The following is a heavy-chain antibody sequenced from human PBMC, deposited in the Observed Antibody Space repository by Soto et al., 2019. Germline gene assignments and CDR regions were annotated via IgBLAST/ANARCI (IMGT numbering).Heavy chain of an antibody. D-gene: IGHD1-20*01. CDR2: ISASGGST. CDR1: EFIFNNYV. CDR3: AKDRLLNWRGYFDF. V-gene: IGHV3-23*01. Sequence: SLRLSCAASEFIFNNYVMSWVRQAPGKGLEWVSAISASGGSTYYADSVKGRFTISRDNSKNTVYLQMNSLRAEDTAVYYCAKDRLLNWRGYFDFWGQGTLVTVAS. J-gene: IGHJ4*02.